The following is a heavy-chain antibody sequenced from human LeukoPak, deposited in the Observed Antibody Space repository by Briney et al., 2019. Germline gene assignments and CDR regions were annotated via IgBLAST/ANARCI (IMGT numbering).Heavy chain of an antibody. Sequence: GASVKVSCKASGYTFTSYDINWVRQATGQGLEWMGWMNPNSGNTGYAQKLQGRVTMTTDTSTSTAYMELRSLRSDDTAVYYCARIPGRLRADYYYYYMDVWGKGTTVTVSS. D-gene: IGHD5-12*01. CDR3: ARIPGRLRADYYYYYMDV. V-gene: IGHV1-8*02. CDR1: GYTFTSYD. J-gene: IGHJ6*03. CDR2: MNPNSGNT.